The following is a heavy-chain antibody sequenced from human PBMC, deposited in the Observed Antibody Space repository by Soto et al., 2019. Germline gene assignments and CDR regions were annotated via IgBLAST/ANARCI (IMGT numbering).Heavy chain of an antibody. CDR2: LSGGGAKT. V-gene: IGHV3-23*01. CDR3: ARWSGYADA. J-gene: IGHJ4*02. Sequence: PGGSLRLSCAASGFSFSTYIMAWVRQAAGKGPQWVSGLSGGGAKTFYIDSVRGRFTISVDISRNTVFLQMDSLRVDDTAVYYCARWSGYADAWGRGTMVTVYS. D-gene: IGHD4-17*01. CDR1: GFSFSTYI.